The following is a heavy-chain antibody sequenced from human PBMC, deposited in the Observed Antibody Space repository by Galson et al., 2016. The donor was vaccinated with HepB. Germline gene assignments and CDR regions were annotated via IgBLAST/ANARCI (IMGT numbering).Heavy chain of an antibody. D-gene: IGHD2-2*01. CDR3: AKDGRIYCSSASCHDHFHY. CDR2: ISYDGSNK. Sequence: SLRLSCAASGFTSSSYGMHWVRQAPGKGLEWVAFISYDGSNKKYADSVKGRFTISRDNPKKTLYLQMNSLRAEDTAVYYCAKDGRIYCSSASCHDHFHYWGQGTLVTVSS. J-gene: IGHJ4*02. CDR1: GFTSSSYG. V-gene: IGHV3-30*18.